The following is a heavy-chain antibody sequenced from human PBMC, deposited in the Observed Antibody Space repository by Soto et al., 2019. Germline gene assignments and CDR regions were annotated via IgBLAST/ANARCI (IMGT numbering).Heavy chain of an antibody. D-gene: IGHD1-20*01. V-gene: IGHV1-3*01. CDR1: GYTFTTYD. CDR3: ARDMITGILDY. J-gene: IGHJ4*02. CDR2: INAGNGNT. Sequence: GASVKVSCKASGYTFTTYDMHWVRQAPGQRLERMGWINAGNGNTKYSQKIQGRVTITRDTSASTAYIELSSLRSEDTAVYYCARDMITGILDYWGQGTLVTVSS.